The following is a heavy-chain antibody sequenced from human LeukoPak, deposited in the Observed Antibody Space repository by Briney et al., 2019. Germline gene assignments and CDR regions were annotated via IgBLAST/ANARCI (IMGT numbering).Heavy chain of an antibody. J-gene: IGHJ4*02. D-gene: IGHD6-19*01. CDR1: GFTFSNYA. CDR3: AKARQSTGWAYNDY. CDR2: VVGGGGTT. Sequence: GGSLRLSCAASGFTFSNYAMSWVRQAPGKGLEWVSAVVGGGGTTFYADSVKGRFTISRDNSKNTVYLQMNSLRGEDTAVYYCAKARQSTGWAYNDYWGQGTLVTVSS. V-gene: IGHV3-23*01.